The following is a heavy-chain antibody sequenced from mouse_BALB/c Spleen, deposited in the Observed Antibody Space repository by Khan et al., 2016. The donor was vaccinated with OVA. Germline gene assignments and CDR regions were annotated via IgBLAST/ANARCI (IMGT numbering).Heavy chain of an antibody. J-gene: IGHJ3*01. V-gene: IGHV1-61*01. Sequence: QVQLQQSGAELVRPGASVKLSCKASGYTLTSYWMNWVRQWPGQGLDWIGKITPSDSETHYNQMFKDKTTLNVEKSSGTAYMQLSSLTSEDSSVYYCARREKYGYDPSWFAYWGQGTLVTVSA. CDR3: ARREKYGYDPSWFAY. CDR1: GYTLTSYW. CDR2: ITPSDSET. D-gene: IGHD2-2*01.